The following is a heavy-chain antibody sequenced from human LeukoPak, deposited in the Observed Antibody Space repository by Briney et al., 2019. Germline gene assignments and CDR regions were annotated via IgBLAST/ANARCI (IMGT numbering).Heavy chain of an antibody. D-gene: IGHD6-13*01. CDR1: GGSISSGSYY. J-gene: IGHJ4*02. V-gene: IGHV4-61*01. Sequence: PSETLSLTCTVSGGSISSGSYYWSWIRQPPGKGLEWIGYIYYSGSTNYNPSLKSRVTISVDTSKNQFSLKLSSVTAADTAVYYCAREIYSSHDYFDYWGQGTLVTVSS. CDR2: IYYSGST. CDR3: AREIYSSHDYFDY.